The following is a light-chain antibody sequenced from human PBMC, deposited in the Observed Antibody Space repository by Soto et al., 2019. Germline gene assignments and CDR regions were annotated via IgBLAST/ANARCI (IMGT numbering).Light chain of an antibody. Sequence: EIVMTPSPATLSVSPGERATLSCRASQSVSSNLAWYQQKPGQAPRLLIYGASTRATGIPARFSGSGSGTEFTLTISSLQSEDFAVYYCQQYNNWPRSITFGQGTRLEIK. CDR3: QQYNNWPRSIT. J-gene: IGKJ5*01. CDR2: GAS. V-gene: IGKV3-15*01. CDR1: QSVSSN.